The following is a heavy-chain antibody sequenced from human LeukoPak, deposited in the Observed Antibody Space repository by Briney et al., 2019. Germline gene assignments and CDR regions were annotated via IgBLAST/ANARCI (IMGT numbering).Heavy chain of an antibody. Sequence: PGGSLRLSCAASGFTFSSYEMNWVRQAPGKGLEWVSYISSSGSTIYHADSVKGRFTISRDNAKNSLYLQMNSLRAEDTAVYYCARMKRYFDWSPLLGWFDPWGQGTLVTVSS. CDR3: ARMKRYFDWSPLLGWFDP. D-gene: IGHD3-9*01. J-gene: IGHJ5*02. V-gene: IGHV3-48*03. CDR1: GFTFSSYE. CDR2: ISSSGSTI.